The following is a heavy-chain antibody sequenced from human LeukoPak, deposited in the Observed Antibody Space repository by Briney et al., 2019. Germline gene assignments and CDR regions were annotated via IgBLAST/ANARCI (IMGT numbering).Heavy chain of an antibody. CDR1: GGSISSSNW. Sequence: SETLSLTCAVSGGSISSSNWWSWVRQPPGKGLEWIGEIYHSGSTNYNPSLKSRVTISVDKSKNQFSLKLSSVTAADTAIYYCTRLSEGVAGDYWGQGTLVTVSS. D-gene: IGHD6-19*01. CDR3: TRLSEGVAGDY. V-gene: IGHV4-4*02. CDR2: IYHSGST. J-gene: IGHJ4*02.